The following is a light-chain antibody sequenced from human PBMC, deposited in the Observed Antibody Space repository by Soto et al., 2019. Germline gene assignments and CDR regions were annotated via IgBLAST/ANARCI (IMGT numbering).Light chain of an antibody. Sequence: QSALTQPASVSGSPGQSITISCTGTSSDVGSYNLVSWYQQHPGKAPKLMIYEGNKRPSGVSNRFSGSKSGNTASLTISGLQADDEADYYCCSYAGSSTLVFGGGTQLTVL. J-gene: IGLJ2*01. CDR3: CSYAGSSTLV. CDR1: SSDVGSYNL. V-gene: IGLV2-23*01. CDR2: EGN.